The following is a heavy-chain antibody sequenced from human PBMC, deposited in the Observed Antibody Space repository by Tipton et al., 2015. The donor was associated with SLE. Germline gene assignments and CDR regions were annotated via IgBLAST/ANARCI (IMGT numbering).Heavy chain of an antibody. CDR1: VGTFNDYD. CDR3: ARNPITMVRRFLPRAFDC. Sequence: TLSLTCLVSVGTFNDYDWAWVRQPPGKGLEWIGYIYTSGSTNYNPSLKSRVTISVDTSKNQFSLKLSSVTAADTAVYYCARNPITMVRRFLPRAFDCWGHGTMVTVSS. CDR2: IYTSGST. V-gene: IGHV4-4*08. J-gene: IGHJ3*01. D-gene: IGHD3-10*01.